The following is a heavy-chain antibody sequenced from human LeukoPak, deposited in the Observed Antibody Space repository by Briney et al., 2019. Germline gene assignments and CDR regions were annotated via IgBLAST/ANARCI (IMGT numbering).Heavy chain of an antibody. CDR2: IYYSGST. J-gene: IGHJ4*02. CDR3: ARVTDTVTPAFDY. CDR1: GGSISSYY. D-gene: IGHD4-17*01. V-gene: IGHV4-59*01. Sequence: SETLSLTCTVSGGSISSYYWSWIRQPPGKGLEWIGYIYYSGSTNYNPSLRSRVTISVDTSKNQFSLKLSSVTAADTAVYYCARVTDTVTPAFDYWGQGTLVTVSS.